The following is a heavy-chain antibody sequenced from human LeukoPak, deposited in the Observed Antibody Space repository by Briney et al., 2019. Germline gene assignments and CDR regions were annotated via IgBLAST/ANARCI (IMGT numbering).Heavy chain of an antibody. CDR3: ALYRYSTGWFGTFVY. CDR2: MSYDGSNK. V-gene: IGHV3-30*04. D-gene: IGHD6-19*01. Sequence: PGGSLRLSCAASGFTFSSYAMHWVRQAPGKGLEWVADMSYDGSNKYYADSVKGRFTISRDNSKNTLDLQMNTLRAEDPAVYYCALYRYSTGWFGTFVYWGLGTLVTVSS. CDR1: GFTFSSYA. J-gene: IGHJ4*02.